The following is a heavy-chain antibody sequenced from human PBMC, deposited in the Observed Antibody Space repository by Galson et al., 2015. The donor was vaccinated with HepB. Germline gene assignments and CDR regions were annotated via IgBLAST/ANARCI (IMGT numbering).Heavy chain of an antibody. CDR3: AKGVGATRTPLLDI. D-gene: IGHD1-26*01. V-gene: IGHV3-30*04. J-gene: IGHJ3*02. CDR1: GFTFSSYA. CDR2: ISYDGSNK. Sequence: SLRLSCAASGFTFSSYAMHWVRQAPGKGLEWVAVISYDGSNKYYADSVKGRFTISRDNSKNTLYLQMNSLRAEDTAVYYCAKGVGATRTPLLDIWGQGTMVTVSS.